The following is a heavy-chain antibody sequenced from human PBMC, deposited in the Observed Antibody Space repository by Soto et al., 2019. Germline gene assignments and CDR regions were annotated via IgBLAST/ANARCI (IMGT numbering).Heavy chain of an antibody. D-gene: IGHD2-2*01. Sequence: GESLKISCKGSGYSFTSYWIGWVRQMPGKGLEWMGIIYPGDSGTRYSPSFQGQVTISADKSISTAYLQWSSLKASDTAMYYCASVPSYCSSTSCYQGVLSSWGQGTLVTVSS. CDR3: ASVPSYCSSTSCYQGVLSS. V-gene: IGHV5-51*01. CDR2: IYPGDSGT. J-gene: IGHJ4*02. CDR1: GYSFTSYW.